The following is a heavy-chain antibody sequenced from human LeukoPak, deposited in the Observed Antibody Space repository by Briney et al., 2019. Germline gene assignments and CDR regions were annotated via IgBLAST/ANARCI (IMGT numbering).Heavy chain of an antibody. V-gene: IGHV4-61*02. CDR3: ARSYDFWSGYYTEDAFDI. CDR2: IYTSGST. D-gene: IGHD3-3*01. J-gene: IGHJ3*02. Sequence: PSETLSLTCTVSGGSISSGSYYWSWIRQPAGKGLEWIGRIYTSGSTNYNPSLKSRVTISVDTSKNQFSLKLSSVTAADTAVYYCARSYDFWSGYYTEDAFDIWGQGTVVTVSS. CDR1: GGSISSGSYY.